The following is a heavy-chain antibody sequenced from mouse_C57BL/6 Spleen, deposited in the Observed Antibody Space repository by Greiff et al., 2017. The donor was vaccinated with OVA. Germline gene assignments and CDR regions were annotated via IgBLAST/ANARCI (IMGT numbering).Heavy chain of an antibody. CDR2: ISDGGSYT. V-gene: IGHV5-9-3*01. CDR1: GYTFSSYA. Sequence: EVQLEESGGGLVKPGGSLKLSCAASGYTFSSYAMSWVRQTPEKRLEWVATISDGGSYTYYPDNVKGRFTIARDNAKNTLYLQMSSLRSEDTALYYCARHETTESCYAMDYWGQGTSVTVSS. D-gene: IGHD1-1*01. CDR3: ARHETTESCYAMDY. J-gene: IGHJ4*01.